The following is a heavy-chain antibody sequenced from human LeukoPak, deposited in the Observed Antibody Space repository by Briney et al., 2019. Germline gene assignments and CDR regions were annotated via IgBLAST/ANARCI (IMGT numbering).Heavy chain of an antibody. CDR2: IYYSGST. Sequence: SQTLSLTCTVSGGSISSGGYYWSWIRQHPGKGLEWIGYIYYSGSTYYDPSLKSRVTISVDTSKNQFSLKLSSVTAADTAVYYCARDGDSNWFDPWGQGALVTVSS. CDR1: GGSISSGGYY. D-gene: IGHD7-27*01. J-gene: IGHJ5*02. V-gene: IGHV4-31*03. CDR3: ARDGDSNWFDP.